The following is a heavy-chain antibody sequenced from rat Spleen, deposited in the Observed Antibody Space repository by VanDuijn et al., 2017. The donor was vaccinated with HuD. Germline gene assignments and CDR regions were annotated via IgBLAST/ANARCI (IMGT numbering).Heavy chain of an antibody. Sequence: EVQLVESGGGLVQPGRSLKLSCVASGFTFNNYWMTWIRQAPGKGLEWVASITNTGGSTYYPDSVKGRFTISRDNAKTTLYLQMNSLRSEDTATYYCTRSHTVAPYFDYWGQGVMVTVSS. V-gene: IGHV5-31*01. CDR3: TRSHTVAPYFDY. CDR2: ITNTGGST. D-gene: IGHD1-9*01. J-gene: IGHJ2*01. CDR1: GFTFNNYW.